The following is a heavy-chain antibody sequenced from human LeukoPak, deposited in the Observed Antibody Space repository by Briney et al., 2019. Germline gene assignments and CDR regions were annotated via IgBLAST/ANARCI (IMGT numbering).Heavy chain of an antibody. Sequence: SGGSLRLSCAASGFTVSSNYMSWVRQAPGKGLEWVSVIYSGGSTYYADSVKGRFPISRDNSKNTLYLQMNSLRAEDTAVYYCARDGMTTVTTDAFDIWGQGTMVTVSS. CDR1: GFTVSSNY. CDR3: ARDGMTTVTTDAFDI. V-gene: IGHV3-66*01. CDR2: IYSGGST. D-gene: IGHD4-17*01. J-gene: IGHJ3*02.